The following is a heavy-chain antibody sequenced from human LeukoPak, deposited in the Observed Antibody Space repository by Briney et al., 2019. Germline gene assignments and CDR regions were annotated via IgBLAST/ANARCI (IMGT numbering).Heavy chain of an antibody. D-gene: IGHD3-10*01. Sequence: ASVKVSCKASGYTFTSYGISWVRQAPGQGLQWMGWISGYNGNTNYAQKFQGRVTMTTDTSTNTAYMELRRLRSDDTAVYYCARVEEWGRVFWVGEDYYFGMDVWGQGTMVTVSS. CDR1: GYTFTSYG. V-gene: IGHV1-18*01. J-gene: IGHJ6*02. CDR2: ISGYNGNT. CDR3: ARVEEWGRVFWVGEDYYFGMDV.